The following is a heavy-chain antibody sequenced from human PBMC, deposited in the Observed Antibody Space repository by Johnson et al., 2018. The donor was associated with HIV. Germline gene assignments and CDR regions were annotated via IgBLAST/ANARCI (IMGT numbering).Heavy chain of an antibody. CDR1: GFTFSSYA. CDR2: ISYDGSNK. V-gene: IGHV3-30-3*01. D-gene: IGHD2-15*01. J-gene: IGHJ3*02. Sequence: QVQLVESGGGVVQPGRSLRLSCAASGFTFSSYAMHWVRQAPGKGLEWVAVISYDGSNKYYADSVKGRFTISRDNSKNTLYLQMNSLRAEDTAVYYCARPRGYCSGGSCSPDAFDSGGQGTMVTVSS. CDR3: ARPRGYCSGGSCSPDAFDS.